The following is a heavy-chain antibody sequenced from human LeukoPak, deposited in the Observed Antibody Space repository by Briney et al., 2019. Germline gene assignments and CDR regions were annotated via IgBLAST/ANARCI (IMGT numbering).Heavy chain of an antibody. CDR1: GFTFSGYW. CDR2: INEDGSEK. Sequence: PGGSLRLSCAAAGFTFSGYWMSWVRQTPEKGLECVAKINEDGSEKHYVDSVRGRFTISRDNAKNSFYLQMNSLRVEDTAVYYCARDYRGGWNDYWGQGTLVTVSS. J-gene: IGHJ4*02. CDR3: ARDYRGGWNDY. D-gene: IGHD1-26*01. V-gene: IGHV3-7*01.